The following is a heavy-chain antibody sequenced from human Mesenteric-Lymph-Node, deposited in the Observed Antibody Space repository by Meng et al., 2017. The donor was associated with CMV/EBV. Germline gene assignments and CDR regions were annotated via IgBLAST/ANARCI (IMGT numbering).Heavy chain of an antibody. CDR3: ARGYSSGWYFDY. V-gene: IGHV3-66*02. J-gene: IGHJ4*02. CDR2: IYSGGST. Sequence: GESLKISCAASGFTVSSHYMSWVRQAPGKGLEWVSVIYSGGSTYYADSVKGRFTISRDNSKNTLYLQMNSLRAEDTAVYYCARGYSSGWYFDYWGQGTLVTVSS. D-gene: IGHD6-19*01. CDR1: GFTVSSHY.